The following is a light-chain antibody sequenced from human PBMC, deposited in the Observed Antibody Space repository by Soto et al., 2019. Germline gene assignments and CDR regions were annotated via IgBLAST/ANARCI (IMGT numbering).Light chain of an antibody. Sequence: DIQMTQSPSTLSASVGDRVTITCRASQSISSWLARYQQKPGKAPKLLIYDASSLESGVPSRFSGSGSATEFTLTISSLQPDDFATYYCQQYNSYSGTFGQGTKVDIK. CDR2: DAS. V-gene: IGKV1-5*01. CDR3: QQYNSYSGT. J-gene: IGKJ1*01. CDR1: QSISSW.